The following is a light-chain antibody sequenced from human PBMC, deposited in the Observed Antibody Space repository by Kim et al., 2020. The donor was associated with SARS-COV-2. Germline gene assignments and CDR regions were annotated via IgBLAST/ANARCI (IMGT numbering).Light chain of an antibody. V-gene: IGLV3-9*01. CDR1: NIGSKN. CDR3: QVWDSNTAV. CDR2: RDS. Sequence: SYELTQPLSVSVALGQTARITCGGNNIGSKNVHWYQQKPGQAPVLVIYRDSNRPSGIPERFSGSNSGNMATLTISRAQAGDEADYYCQVWDSNTAVFGGGTQLTVL. J-gene: IGLJ3*02.